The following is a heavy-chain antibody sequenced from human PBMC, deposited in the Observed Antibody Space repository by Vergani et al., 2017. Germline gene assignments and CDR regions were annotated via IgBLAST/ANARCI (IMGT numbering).Heavy chain of an antibody. D-gene: IGHD3-3*01. Sequence: EVQLVESGGGLVQPGGSLRLSCAASGFTFSSYSMNWVRQAPGKGLEWVSYISSSSSTIYYADSVKGRFTISRDNAKNSLYLQMNSLRAEDTALYYCAKDKVSGITIFGVVEPNGMDVWGQGTTVTVSS. J-gene: IGHJ6*02. CDR2: ISSSSSTI. V-gene: IGHV3-48*01. CDR1: GFTFSSYS. CDR3: AKDKVSGITIFGVVEPNGMDV.